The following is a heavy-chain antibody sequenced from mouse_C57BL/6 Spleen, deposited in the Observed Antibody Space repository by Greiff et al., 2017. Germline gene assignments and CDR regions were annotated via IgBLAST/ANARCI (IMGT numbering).Heavy chain of an antibody. CDR3: ARVNTYYSNGYYFDY. CDR1: GYSFTGYF. Sequence: DVQLQESGPELVKPGDSVKISCKASGYSFTGYFMNWVMQSHGKSLEWIGRINPYNGDTFYNQKFKGKATLTVDKSSSTAHMELRSLTSEDSAVYYCARVNTYYSNGYYFDYWGQGTTLTVSS. J-gene: IGHJ2*01. CDR2: INPYNGDT. V-gene: IGHV1-20*01. D-gene: IGHD2-5*01.